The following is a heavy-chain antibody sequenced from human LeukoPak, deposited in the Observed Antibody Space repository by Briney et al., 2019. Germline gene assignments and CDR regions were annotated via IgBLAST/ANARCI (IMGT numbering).Heavy chain of an antibody. Sequence: PGESLKISCKSSGYSFTNYWIGWVRQMPGKGLEWMGIIYPSDSDTRYSPTFQGQVTISVDKSITTAYLQWSSLKASDTAMYYCAREWGYCSGGTCYSSHYFDSWGQGTLVTVSS. V-gene: IGHV5-51*01. CDR1: GYSFTNYW. J-gene: IGHJ4*02. D-gene: IGHD2-15*01. CDR2: IYPSDSDT. CDR3: AREWGYCSGGTCYSSHYFDS.